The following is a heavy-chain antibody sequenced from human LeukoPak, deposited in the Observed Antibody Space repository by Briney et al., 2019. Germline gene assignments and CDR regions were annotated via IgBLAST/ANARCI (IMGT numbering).Heavy chain of an antibody. D-gene: IGHD3-16*01. V-gene: IGHV4-38-2*02. CDR2: IYHSGST. CDR1: GYSISSGYY. J-gene: IGHJ4*02. CDR3: ARDAFGQMSAFDY. Sequence: SETLSLTCTVSGYSISSGYYWGWIRQPPGKGLEWIGSIYHSGSTYYNPSLKSRVTISVDTSKNQFSLKLSSVTAADTAVYYCARDAFGQMSAFDYWGQGTLVTVSS.